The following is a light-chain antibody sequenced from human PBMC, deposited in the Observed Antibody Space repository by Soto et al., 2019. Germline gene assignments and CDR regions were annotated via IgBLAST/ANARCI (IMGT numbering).Light chain of an antibody. CDR2: DAS. CDR1: QSISSW. J-gene: IGKJ1*01. V-gene: IGKV1-5*01. CDR3: QQYNSYPWT. Sequence: DIQMPQSPSTLSASVGDRVTITCRASQSISSWLAWYQQKPGKAPKLLIYDASSLESGVPSRFSGSGSGTDFTLTISSLHPDDFATYYCQQYNSYPWTFGQGTKVEIK.